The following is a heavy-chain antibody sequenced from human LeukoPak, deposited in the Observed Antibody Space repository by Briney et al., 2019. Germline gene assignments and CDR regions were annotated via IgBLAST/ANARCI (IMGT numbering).Heavy chain of an antibody. CDR1: GFSFATYG. CDR3: AKDSFIVVRGVGSDDGFAV. J-gene: IGHJ3*01. D-gene: IGHD3-10*01. Sequence: GGSLRLSCAASGFSFATYGISWVRQAPGKGLEWVSVAGESIHTTHYADSVKGRFIITRDNSKNTVHLQMNSLRAEDTAVYYCAKDSFIVVRGVGSDDGFAVWGQGTMVTVSS. CDR2: AGESIHTT. V-gene: IGHV3-23*01.